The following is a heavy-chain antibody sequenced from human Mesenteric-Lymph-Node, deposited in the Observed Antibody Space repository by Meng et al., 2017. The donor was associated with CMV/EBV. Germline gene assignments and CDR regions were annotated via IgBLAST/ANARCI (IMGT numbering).Heavy chain of an antibody. CDR1: GFTFSSYW. CDR2: IKQDGSEK. V-gene: IGHV3-7*01. Sequence: GGSLRLSCAASGFTFSSYWMSWVRQAPGKGLEWVANIKQDGSEKYYVDSVKGRFTISRDNAKNSLYLQMNSLRAEDTAVYYCARADTSGPHYDAFDIWGQGTMVTVSS. D-gene: IGHD6-19*01. J-gene: IGHJ3*02. CDR3: ARADTSGPHYDAFDI.